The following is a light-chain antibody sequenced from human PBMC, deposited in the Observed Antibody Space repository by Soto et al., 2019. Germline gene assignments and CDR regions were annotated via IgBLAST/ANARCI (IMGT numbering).Light chain of an antibody. Sequence: QSVLTQSPSASASLGASVKLTCTLSSGHSSYAIAWHQQQPEKGPRYLMKVNSDGSHIKGDGIPDRFSGSSSGAERFLTISSLQSEDEADYYCQTWGTGTHVFGGGTKLTVL. CDR2: VNSDGSH. CDR1: SGHSSYA. CDR3: QTWGTGTHV. J-gene: IGLJ3*02. V-gene: IGLV4-69*01.